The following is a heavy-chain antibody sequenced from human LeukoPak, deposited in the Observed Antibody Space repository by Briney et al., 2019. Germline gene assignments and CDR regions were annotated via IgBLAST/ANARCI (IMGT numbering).Heavy chain of an antibody. D-gene: IGHD3-16*01. CDR3: ASQSYARFDP. J-gene: IGHJ5*02. Sequence: GGSLRLSCAASGFTFSSTWMSWVRQAPGKGLEWVGNIQPDGSEGYPVDSVKGRLTISRDNARNSLFLQMNSLRVEDTAVYYCASQSYARFDPWGQGTLVTVSS. CDR1: GFTFSSTW. V-gene: IGHV3-7*01. CDR2: IQPDGSEG.